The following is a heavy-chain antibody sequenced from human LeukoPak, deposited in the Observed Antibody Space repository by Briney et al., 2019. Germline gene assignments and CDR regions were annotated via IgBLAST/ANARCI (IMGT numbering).Heavy chain of an antibody. D-gene: IGHD2-2*01. CDR2: IWYDGSKT. CDR3: ARDDCSTTPCYAY. CDR1: GFTFTNYG. Sequence: GGSLRLSCTTSGFTFTNYGINWVRQAPGKGLEWVAAIWYDGSKTSYTDSVKGRFTVSRDISKNTVYLQMDGLKAEDTAVYYCARDDCSTTPCYAYWGQGTLVTVSS. J-gene: IGHJ4*02. V-gene: IGHV3-33*01.